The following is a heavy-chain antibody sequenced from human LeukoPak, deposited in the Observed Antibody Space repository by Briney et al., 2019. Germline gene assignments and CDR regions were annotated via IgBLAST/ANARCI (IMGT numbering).Heavy chain of an antibody. CDR2: VYSGDRT. CDR1: GFTVNSNY. V-gene: IGHV3-66*01. CDR3: ARGYLIDY. Sequence: PGGSLRLSCAASGFTVNSNYMSWVRQAPGKGLEWVSVVYSGDRTYYADSVKGRFTISRDDSTNTLYLLMNSLRAEDTAVYYCARGYLIDYWGQGTLVTVS. J-gene: IGHJ4*02. D-gene: IGHD1-26*01.